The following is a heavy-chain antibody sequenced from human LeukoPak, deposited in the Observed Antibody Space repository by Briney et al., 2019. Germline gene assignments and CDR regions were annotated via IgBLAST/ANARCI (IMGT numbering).Heavy chain of an antibody. J-gene: IGHJ4*02. CDR3: ARGHDYGDYSLDY. CDR1: GFTFSNYW. Sequence: GSLRLSCTTSGFTFSNYWMTWVRQAPGKGLEWIGSIYHSGSTYYNPSLKSRVTISVDTSKNQFSLKLSSVTAADTAVYYCARGHDYGDYSLDYWGQGTLVTVSS. D-gene: IGHD4-17*01. CDR2: IYHSGST. V-gene: IGHV4-38-2*02.